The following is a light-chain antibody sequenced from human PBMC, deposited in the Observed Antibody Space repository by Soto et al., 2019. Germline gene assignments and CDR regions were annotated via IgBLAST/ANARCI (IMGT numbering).Light chain of an antibody. CDR1: ASDIGRYNY. Sequence: QSALTQPPSASGSPGQSVTISCIGTASDIGRYNYVSWYQHHPGKAPKLIIYEVTKRPSGVPDRFSGSKSGNTASLTVSGLQAEYEADYYCNSYVGSNNYVFGTGKKVNV. CDR3: NSYVGSNNYV. J-gene: IGLJ1*01. CDR2: EVT. V-gene: IGLV2-8*01.